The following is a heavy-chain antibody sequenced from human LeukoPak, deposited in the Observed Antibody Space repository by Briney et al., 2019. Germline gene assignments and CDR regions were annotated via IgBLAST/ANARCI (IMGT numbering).Heavy chain of an antibody. Sequence: GGSLRLSCAASGFTFSDYYMSWIRQAPGKGLEWVSYISSSDSTIYYADSVKGRFTISRDNAKNSLYLQMNSLRAEDTAVYYCAREREIQLNYFDYWGQGTLVTVSS. V-gene: IGHV3-11*01. J-gene: IGHJ4*02. CDR1: GFTFSDYY. D-gene: IGHD5-18*01. CDR3: AREREIQLNYFDY. CDR2: ISSSDSTI.